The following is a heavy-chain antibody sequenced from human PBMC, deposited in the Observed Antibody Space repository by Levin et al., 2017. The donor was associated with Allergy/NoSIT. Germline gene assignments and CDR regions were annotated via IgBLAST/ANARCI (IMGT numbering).Heavy chain of an antibody. CDR2: ISYDGSNK. J-gene: IGHJ4*02. V-gene: IGHV3-30*18. CDR1: GFTFSSYG. CDR3: AKMGKGVPAAHFDY. Sequence: PGGSLRLSCAASGFTFSSYGMHWVRQAPGKGLEWVAVISYDGSNKYYADSVKGRFTISRDNSKNTLYLQMNSLRAEDTAVYYCAKMGKGVPAAHFDYWGQGTLVTVSS. D-gene: IGHD2-2*01.